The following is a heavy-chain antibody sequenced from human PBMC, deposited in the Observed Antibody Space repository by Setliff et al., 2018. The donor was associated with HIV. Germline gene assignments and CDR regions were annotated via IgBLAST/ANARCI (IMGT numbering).Heavy chain of an antibody. CDR2: ISSSSSYI. Sequence: GGSLRLSCAASGFTFSSYSMNWVRQAPGKGLEWVSSISSSSSYIYYADSVKGRFTISRDNAKNLLYLQVNSLRAEDTAVYYCARRYCSSSSCYGDYWGQGAQVTVSS. CDR1: GFTFSSYS. J-gene: IGHJ4*02. D-gene: IGHD2-2*01. V-gene: IGHV3-21*04. CDR3: ARRYCSSSSCYGDY.